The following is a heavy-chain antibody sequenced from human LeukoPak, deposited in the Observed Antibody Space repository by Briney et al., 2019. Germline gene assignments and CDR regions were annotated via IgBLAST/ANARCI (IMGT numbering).Heavy chain of an antibody. CDR3: AREGGYCSSTSCYGQFDY. V-gene: IGHV4-59*01. D-gene: IGHD2-2*01. CDR1: GGSISSYY. J-gene: IGHJ4*02. CDR2: IYYSGST. Sequence: PSETLSLTCTVSGGSISSYYWSWIRQPPGKGLEWIGYIYYSGSTNYNPSLKSRVTISVDTSKNQFSLKLSSVTAADTAVYYCAREGGYCSSTSCYGQFDYWGQGTLVTVSS.